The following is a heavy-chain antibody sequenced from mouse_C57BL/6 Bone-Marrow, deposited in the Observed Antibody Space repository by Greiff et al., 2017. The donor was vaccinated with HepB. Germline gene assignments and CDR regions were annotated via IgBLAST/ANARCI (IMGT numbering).Heavy chain of an antibody. V-gene: IGHV5-17*01. CDR2: ISSGSSTI. D-gene: IGHD2-4*01. CDR3: ARGWYEYDEAY. Sequence: EVQVVESGGGLVKPGGSLKLSCAASGFTFSDYGMHWVRQAPEKGLEWVAYISSGSSTIYYADTVKGRFTISRDNATNTLFLQMTSLRSEDTAMYYCARGWYEYDEAYWGQGTVVTVSA. CDR1: GFTFSDYG. J-gene: IGHJ3*01.